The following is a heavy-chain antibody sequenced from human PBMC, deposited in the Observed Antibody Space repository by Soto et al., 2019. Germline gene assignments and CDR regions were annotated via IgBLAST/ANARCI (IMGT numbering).Heavy chain of an antibody. CDR1: GFTFSSYG. CDR3: ARDNGYGSGSYYNDY. J-gene: IGHJ4*02. V-gene: IGHV3-33*01. CDR2: IWYDGSNK. Sequence: QVQLVESGGGVVQPGRSLRLSCAASGFTFSSYGMHWVRQAPGKGLEWVAVIWYDGSNKYYADSVKGRFTISRDNSKNTLSLQMHGLRAEATAVYYCARDNGYGSGSYYNDYWGQGTLVTVSS. D-gene: IGHD3-10*01.